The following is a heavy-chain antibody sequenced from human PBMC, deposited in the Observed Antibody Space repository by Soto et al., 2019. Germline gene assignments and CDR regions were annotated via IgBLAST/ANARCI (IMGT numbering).Heavy chain of an antibody. CDR3: ARDPPRRYNSGQGLDY. CDR2: ISTYYDNT. CDR1: GYTFTSYG. D-gene: IGHD5-18*01. V-gene: IGHV1-18*04. J-gene: IGHJ4*02. Sequence: QVQLVQSGAEVKKPGASVKVSCKASGYTFTSYGISWVRQAPGQGLEWMGWISTYYDNTNYAQNLRGRVTMTTDTATSTAYMELRSLRSDDTAVYYCARDPPRRYNSGQGLDYWGQGTLVAVSS.